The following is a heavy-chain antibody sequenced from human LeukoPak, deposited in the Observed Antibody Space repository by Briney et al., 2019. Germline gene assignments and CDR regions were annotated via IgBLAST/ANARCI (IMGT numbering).Heavy chain of an antibody. D-gene: IGHD3-10*01. CDR1: GFTFSSYA. CDR3: AREGTPRSMVRGVIRY. V-gene: IGHV3-30-3*01. J-gene: IGHJ4*02. Sequence: GGSLRLSCAASGFTFSSYAMHWVRQAPGKGLEWVAVISYDGSNKYYADSVKGRFTISRDNSKNTLYLQMNSLRAEDTAVYYCAREGTPRSMVRGVIRYWGQGTLVTVSS. CDR2: ISYDGSNK.